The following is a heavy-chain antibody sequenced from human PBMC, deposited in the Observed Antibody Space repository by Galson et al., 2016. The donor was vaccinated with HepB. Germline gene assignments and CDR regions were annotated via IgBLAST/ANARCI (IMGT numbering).Heavy chain of an antibody. D-gene: IGHD2-2*01. CDR2: IFPDDSNI. Sequence: QSGAEVKKPGESLKISCEVSGYKFINYWVAWVRQVPGKGLEWMGLIFPDDSNIRYSPSFQGQVSISADKSISIVYLQWSSLKASDTAMYYCARGGEDTSMPYYWGKATLVTVSS. CDR3: ARGGEDTSMPYY. V-gene: IGHV5-51*01. J-gene: IGHJ4*02. CDR1: GYKFINYW.